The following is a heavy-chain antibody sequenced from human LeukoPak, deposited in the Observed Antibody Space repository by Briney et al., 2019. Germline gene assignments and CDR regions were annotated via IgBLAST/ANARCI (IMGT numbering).Heavy chain of an antibody. CDR2: IYDSGST. CDR3: ARANDYYYYYMDV. CDR1: GGFISSHY. V-gene: IGHV4-59*11. Sequence: SETLSLTCTVSGGFISSHYWSSIRQPPGKGLEWIGYIYDSGSTNYNPSLKSRVTISVDTTKRQFSLKLSSVTAADTAVYYCARANDYYYYYMDVWGKGTTVTVSS. J-gene: IGHJ6*03.